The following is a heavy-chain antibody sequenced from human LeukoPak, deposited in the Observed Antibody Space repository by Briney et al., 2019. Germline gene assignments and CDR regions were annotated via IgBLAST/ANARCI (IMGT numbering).Heavy chain of an antibody. J-gene: IGHJ1*01. CDR3: ARGNDILTGSLDAEYFQH. V-gene: IGHV3-30-3*01. D-gene: IGHD3-9*01. CDR1: GFTFSSYA. Sequence: GRSLRLSCAASGFTFSSYAMHWVRQAPGKGLEWVSVISYDGSNKYYADSVKGRFTISRDNSKNTLYLQMNSLRAEDTAVYYCARGNDILTGSLDAEYFQHWGQGTLVTASS. CDR2: ISYDGSNK.